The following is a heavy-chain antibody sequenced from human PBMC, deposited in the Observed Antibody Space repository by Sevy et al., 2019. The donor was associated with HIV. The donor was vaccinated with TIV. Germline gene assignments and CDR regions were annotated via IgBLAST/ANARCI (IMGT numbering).Heavy chain of an antibody. Sequence: GGSLRLSCAASGFTFSSYWMHWVRQAPGKGLVWVSRINSDGSSTSYADSVKVRFTISRDNAKNTLYLQMNSLRAEDTALYYCARDINDFWSGYNYGMDVWGQGTTVTVSS. CDR1: GFTFSSYW. CDR2: INSDGSST. V-gene: IGHV3-74*01. J-gene: IGHJ6*02. D-gene: IGHD3-3*01. CDR3: ARDINDFWSGYNYGMDV.